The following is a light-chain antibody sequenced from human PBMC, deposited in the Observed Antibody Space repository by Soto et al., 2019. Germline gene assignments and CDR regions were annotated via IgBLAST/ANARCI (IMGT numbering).Light chain of an antibody. Sequence: QSALTQPPSVSGSPGQSITISCTGTSSDIGIYNYVSWYQQHPGKAPKLMIYEVSYRPSGVSNRFSGSKSGNTASLTISGLQAEDEADYYGSSYTDSRTRVFGGGTQLTVL. V-gene: IGLV2-14*01. J-gene: IGLJ2*01. CDR1: SSDIGIYNY. CDR3: SSYTDSRTRV. CDR2: EVS.